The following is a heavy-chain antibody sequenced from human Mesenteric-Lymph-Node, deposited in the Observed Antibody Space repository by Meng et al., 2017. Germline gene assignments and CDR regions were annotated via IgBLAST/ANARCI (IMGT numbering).Heavy chain of an antibody. D-gene: IGHD2/OR15-2a*01. V-gene: IGHV3-7*01. CDR1: GFTFSNDW. Sequence: ETLSLTCAASGFTFSNDWMSWVRQAPGKGLEWVANIKQDGSEKYYVDSVKGRFTISRDNAKNSLFLQMNSLKAEDTAVYYCARDLNWLLYDYWGQGTLVTVSS. CDR3: ARDLNWLLYDY. CDR2: IKQDGSEK. J-gene: IGHJ4*02.